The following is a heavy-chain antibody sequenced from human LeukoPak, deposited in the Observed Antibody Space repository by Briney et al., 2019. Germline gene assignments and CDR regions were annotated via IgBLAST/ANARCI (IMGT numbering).Heavy chain of an antibody. CDR3: ARNRFYSMDV. J-gene: IGHJ6*02. Sequence: GGSLRLSCAASEFTFSSYSMDWVRQAPGKGLEWVSYISSGGIGTIYYADSVKGRFTISRDNAEKSLYLQMNNLRAEDTAVYYCARNRFYSMDVWGQGTTVTVSS. V-gene: IGHV3-48*04. CDR1: EFTFSSYS. CDR2: ISSGGIGTI. D-gene: IGHD2/OR15-2a*01.